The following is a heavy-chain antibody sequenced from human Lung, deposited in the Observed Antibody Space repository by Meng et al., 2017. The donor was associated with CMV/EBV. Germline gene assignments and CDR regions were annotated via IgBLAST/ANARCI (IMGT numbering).Heavy chain of an antibody. CDR2: VSYDGNNK. D-gene: IGHD2-2*01. CDR1: GFTFNNYA. CDR3: AKKGPYCSSTSCPPDAFDI. Sequence: GGSLRLXXAASGFTFNNYAMHWVRQAPGKGLQWVAVVSYDGNNKYYADSVKGRFTISRDNSKNTLDLQMNSLRAEDTAMYYCAKKGPYCSSTSCPPDAFDIWGQGTMVXVSS. V-gene: IGHV3-30-3*02. J-gene: IGHJ3*02.